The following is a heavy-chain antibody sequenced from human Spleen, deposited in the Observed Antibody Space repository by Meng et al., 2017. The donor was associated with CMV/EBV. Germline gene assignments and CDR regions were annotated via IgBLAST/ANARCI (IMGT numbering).Heavy chain of an antibody. CDR1: GGSISSYY. Sequence: GSLRLSCTVSGGSISSYYWSWIRQPPGKGLEWIGYIYYSGSTNYNPSLKSRVTISVDTSKNQFSLKLSSVTAADTAVYYCARGRAVRIAARPRSYFDYWGQGTLVTVSS. CDR2: IYYSGST. CDR3: ARGRAVRIAARPRSYFDY. V-gene: IGHV4-59*12. J-gene: IGHJ4*02. D-gene: IGHD6-6*01.